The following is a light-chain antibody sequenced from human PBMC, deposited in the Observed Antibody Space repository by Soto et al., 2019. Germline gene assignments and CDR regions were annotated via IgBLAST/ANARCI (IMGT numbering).Light chain of an antibody. J-gene: IGKJ3*01. Sequence: DIQMTQSPSSLSGSVGDSVTITCRASQGIGIYLAWYQQKPGKVPQLLIYAASTLHSGVSSRFSGSGSGTDFTLTISSLQPDDVATYYCQKYNSAPFTFGPGTKLDIK. CDR1: QGIGIY. CDR2: AAS. V-gene: IGKV1-27*01. CDR3: QKYNSAPFT.